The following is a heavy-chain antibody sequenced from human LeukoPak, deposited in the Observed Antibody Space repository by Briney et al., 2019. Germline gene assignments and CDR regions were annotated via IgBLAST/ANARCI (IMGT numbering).Heavy chain of an antibody. Sequence: ASVKVSCKASGYTFTGYYMHWVRQAPGLGLEWMGWINPNSGGTNYAQKFQGRVTMTRDTSISTAYMELSRLRSDDTAVYYCARTKAGITMIVVEDTWFDPWGQGTLVTVSS. J-gene: IGHJ5*02. D-gene: IGHD3-22*01. V-gene: IGHV1-2*02. CDR3: ARTKAGITMIVVEDTWFDP. CDR1: GYTFTGYY. CDR2: INPNSGGT.